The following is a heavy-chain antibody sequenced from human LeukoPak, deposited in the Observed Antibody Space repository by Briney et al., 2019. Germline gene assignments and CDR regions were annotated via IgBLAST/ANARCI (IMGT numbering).Heavy chain of an antibody. Sequence: GGSLRLSCAVSGFAFNIFGFHWVRQTPGKGLDWVSFIRDDGSNTYYADSVKGRFTISRDNSKSTLYLQMNSLRPEDTAIYYCAKDWKGQYFGWSFDYWGQGTLVTVSS. J-gene: IGHJ4*02. V-gene: IGHV3-30*02. CDR3: AKDWKGQYFGWSFDY. CDR1: GFAFNIFG. D-gene: IGHD3-9*01. CDR2: IRDDGSNT.